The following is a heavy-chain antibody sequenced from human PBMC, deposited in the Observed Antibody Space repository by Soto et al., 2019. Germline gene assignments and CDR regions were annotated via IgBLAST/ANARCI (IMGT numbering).Heavy chain of an antibody. J-gene: IGHJ4*02. V-gene: IGHV4-34*01. CDR1: GGSFSGYY. CDR2: ISHSANT. D-gene: IGHD3-22*01. CDR3: ARGGPLKHYDTESYFDS. Sequence: SETLSLTCAVYGGSFSGYYWTWIRKPPGKGLEWIGEISHSANTNYNPSLRGRGTILLDTSTNQFSLTLSSVTAADTAVYYCARGGPLKHYDTESYFDSWGQGTLVTVSS.